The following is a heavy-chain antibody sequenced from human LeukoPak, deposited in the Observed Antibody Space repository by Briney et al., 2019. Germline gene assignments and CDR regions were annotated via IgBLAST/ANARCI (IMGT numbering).Heavy chain of an antibody. D-gene: IGHD3-10*01. CDR3: ARAESPGDAFDI. CDR1: GYTFTSYY. V-gene: IGHV1-46*03. J-gene: IGHJ3*02. Sequence: ASVKVSCKASGYTFTSYYMHWVRQAPGQGLGWMGIINPSGGSTSYAQKFQGRVTMTRDTSTSTVYMELSSLRSEDTAVYYCARAESPGDAFDIWGQGTMVTVSS. CDR2: INPSGGST.